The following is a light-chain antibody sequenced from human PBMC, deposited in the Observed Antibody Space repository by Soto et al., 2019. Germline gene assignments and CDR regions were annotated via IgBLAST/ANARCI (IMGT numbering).Light chain of an antibody. CDR3: QQYENWPRT. Sequence: EIVLTQSPATLSLSPGERATLSCRASQSVSSYLAWYQQKPGQAPRLLIYDASNRATGIPARFSGSGSGTDFTLTISSLETEDCAVYYCQQYENWPRTFGQGTNVEI. CDR1: QSVSSY. V-gene: IGKV3-11*01. CDR2: DAS. J-gene: IGKJ1*01.